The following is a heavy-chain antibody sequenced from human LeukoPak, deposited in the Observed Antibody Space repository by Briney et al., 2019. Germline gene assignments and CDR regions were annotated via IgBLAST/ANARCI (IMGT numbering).Heavy chain of an antibody. CDR3: ARDRLEAVTDDDYFDY. D-gene: IGHD2-21*02. CDR1: GFTVSSNY. J-gene: IGHJ4*02. Sequence: GGSLRLSCAASGFTVSSNYMSWVRQAPGKGLEWVSVIYSGGSTYYADSVKGRFTISRDNSKNTLYLQMNSLRAEDTGVYYCARDRLEAVTDDDYFDYWGQGTLVTVSS. CDR2: IYSGGST. V-gene: IGHV3-53*01.